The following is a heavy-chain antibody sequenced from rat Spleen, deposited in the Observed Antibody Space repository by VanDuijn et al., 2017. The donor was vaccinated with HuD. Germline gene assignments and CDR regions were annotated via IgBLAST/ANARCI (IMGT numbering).Heavy chain of an antibody. D-gene: IGHD1-7*01. CDR3: ARHSYYGYKGVMDA. CDR2: ISYEGGGT. CDR1: GFTFSDYA. V-gene: IGHV5-22*01. J-gene: IGHJ4*01. Sequence: EVQLVESGGGLVQPGRSLTLSCAASGFTFSDYAMAWVRQAPEKGLEWVATISYEGGGTYYGDPVKGRFTITRDNAKSTLYLQMNSLRSEDTATYYCARHSYYGYKGVMDAWGQGASVTVSS.